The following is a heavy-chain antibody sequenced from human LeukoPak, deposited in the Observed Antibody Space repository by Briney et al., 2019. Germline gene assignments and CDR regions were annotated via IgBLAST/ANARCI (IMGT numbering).Heavy chain of an antibody. V-gene: IGHV4-59*01. Sequence: SETLSLTCTVSGGSISSYYWSWIRQPPGKGLEWIGYIYYSGSTNYNPSLKSRVTISVDTSKNQFSLKLSSVTAADTAVYYCARGRYFDWFDPWGQGTLVTVSS. CDR1: GGSISSYY. CDR2: IYYSGST. J-gene: IGHJ5*02. CDR3: ARGRYFDWFDP. D-gene: IGHD3-9*01.